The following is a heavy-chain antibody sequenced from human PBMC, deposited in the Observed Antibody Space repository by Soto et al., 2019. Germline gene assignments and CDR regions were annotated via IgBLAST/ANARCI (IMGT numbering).Heavy chain of an antibody. J-gene: IGHJ6*02. CDR2: INHSGST. V-gene: IGHV4-34*01. Sequence: SETLSLTCAVSGGSFSGYYWSWIRQPPGKGLEWIGEINHSGSTNYNPSLKSRVTISVDTSKNQFSLKLSSVTAADTAVYYCARGAYYGSGRGYYYYYGMDVWGQGTTVTVSS. D-gene: IGHD3-10*01. CDR3: ARGAYYGSGRGYYYYYGMDV. CDR1: GGSFSGYY.